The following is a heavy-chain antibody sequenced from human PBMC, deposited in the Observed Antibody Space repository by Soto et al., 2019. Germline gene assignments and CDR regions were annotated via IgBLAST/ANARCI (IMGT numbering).Heavy chain of an antibody. J-gene: IGHJ6*02. V-gene: IGHV3-74*01. CDR3: ARDPVLPPDRSHGMDV. CDR1: GFTFSSYW. Sequence: SLRLSCAASGFTFSSYWMHWVRQAPGKGLVWVSRINSDGSSTSYADSVKGRFTISRDNAKNTLYLQMNSLRAEDTAVYYCARDPVLPPDRSHGMDVWGQGTTVTVSS. D-gene: IGHD6-6*01. CDR2: INSDGSST.